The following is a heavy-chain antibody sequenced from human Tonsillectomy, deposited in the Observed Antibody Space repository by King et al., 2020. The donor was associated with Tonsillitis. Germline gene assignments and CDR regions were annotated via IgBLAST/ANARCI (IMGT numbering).Heavy chain of an antibody. CDR1: GFTFSSYS. CDR2: ISSSRSYI. V-gene: IGHV3-21*01. Sequence: VQLVESGGGLVKPGGSLRLSCAASGFTFSSYSMNWVRQAPGKGLEWVSSISSSRSYIYYADSVKGRFTISRDNAKNSLYLQMNSLRAEDTAVYYCASVSAAYGMDVWGQGTTVTVSS. D-gene: IGHD6-13*01. CDR3: ASVSAAYGMDV. J-gene: IGHJ6*02.